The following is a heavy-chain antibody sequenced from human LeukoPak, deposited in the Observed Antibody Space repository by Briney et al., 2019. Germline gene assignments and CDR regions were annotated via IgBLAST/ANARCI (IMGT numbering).Heavy chain of an antibody. CDR2: IYHSGST. Sequence: SSETLSLTCTISGYSISSGYYWGWIRQPPGKGLEWIGSIYHSGSTYYNPSLKSRVTISLDTSENQFSLKLSSVTAADTAVYYCARDLYSSGWVSFDYWGQGTLVTVSS. CDR3: ARDLYSSGWVSFDY. D-gene: IGHD6-19*01. J-gene: IGHJ4*02. CDR1: GYSISSGYY. V-gene: IGHV4-38-2*02.